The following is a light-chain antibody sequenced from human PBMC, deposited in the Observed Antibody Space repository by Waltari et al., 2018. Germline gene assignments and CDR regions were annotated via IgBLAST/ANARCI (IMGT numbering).Light chain of an antibody. CDR2: AAS. CDR3: QQYYSYPPLT. J-gene: IGKJ4*01. Sequence: AIRITQPPSSLSACTGDRVTITCRARPGISSNLAWYQQKPGKAPKLLIYAASTSQSGVPSRFSGSGSGTDFTLTISCLQSEDFATYYCQQYYSYPPLTFGGGTKVEIK. V-gene: IGKV1-8*01. CDR1: PGISSN.